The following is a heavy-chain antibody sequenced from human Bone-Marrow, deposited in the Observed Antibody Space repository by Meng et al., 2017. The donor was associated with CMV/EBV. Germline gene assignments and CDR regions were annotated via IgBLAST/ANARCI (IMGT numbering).Heavy chain of an antibody. V-gene: IGHV4-34*01. CDR2: INHSGST. CDR3: ARSLELDLFDY. CDR1: GGSFSGYY. Sequence: SETLSLTCAVYGGSFSGYYWSWIRQPPGKGLEWIGEINHSGSTNYNPSLKSRVTISVDTSKNQFSLKLSSVTAADTAVYYCARSLELDLFDYWGQGTLVTVSS. J-gene: IGHJ4*02. D-gene: IGHD1-7*01.